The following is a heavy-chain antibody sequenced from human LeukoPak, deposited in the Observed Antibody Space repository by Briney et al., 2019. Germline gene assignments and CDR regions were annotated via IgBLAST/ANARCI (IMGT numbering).Heavy chain of an antibody. CDR3: ARASASGYCSGGSCYPAPYYMDV. CDR1: GYTFTSYD. CDR2: MNPNSDNT. Sequence: ASVKVSCKASGYTFTSYDINWVRQATGQGLEWMGWMNPNSDNTGYAQKFQGRVTITRNTSISTAYMELSSLRSEDTAVYYCARASASGYCSGGSCYPAPYYMDVWGKGTTVTVSS. J-gene: IGHJ6*03. D-gene: IGHD2-15*01. V-gene: IGHV1-8*03.